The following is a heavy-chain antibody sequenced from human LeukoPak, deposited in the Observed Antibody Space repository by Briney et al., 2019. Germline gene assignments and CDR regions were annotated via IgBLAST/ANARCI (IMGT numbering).Heavy chain of an antibody. Sequence: GASVKVSCKASGYIFNSYAMSWVRQAPGQGLEWMGWINTKTGNPTYAQGFTGRFVFSLDTSVSTAYLQISSLKAEDTAVYYCARGYSYGSPSEAYYFDYWGQGTLVTVSS. CDR3: ARGYSYGSPSEAYYFDY. D-gene: IGHD5-18*01. CDR1: GYIFNSYA. J-gene: IGHJ4*02. CDR2: INTKTGNP. V-gene: IGHV7-4-1*02.